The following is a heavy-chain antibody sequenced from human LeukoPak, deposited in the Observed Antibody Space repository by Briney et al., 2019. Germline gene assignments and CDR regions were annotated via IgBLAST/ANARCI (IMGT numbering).Heavy chain of an antibody. V-gene: IGHV4-39*07. J-gene: IGHJ6*03. CDR3: ASPGSRHFYMDV. CDR1: GGSISSNLYF. D-gene: IGHD1-26*01. Sequence: SETLSLTCTVSGGSISSNLYFWTWLRQPPGKELEWIGTMYYTGSTYYSPSLKSRVTISLDASKNQFSLKLTSVTAADTAVYYCASPGSRHFYMDVWGKGTTVTVSS. CDR2: MYYTGST.